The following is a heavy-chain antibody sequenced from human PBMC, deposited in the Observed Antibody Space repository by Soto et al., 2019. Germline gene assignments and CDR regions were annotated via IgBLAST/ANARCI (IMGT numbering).Heavy chain of an antibody. CDR1: GFTFSSAA. J-gene: IGHJ5*02. Sequence: GGSLRLSCAASGFTFSSAAMNWVRQAPGKGLEWVSIISGSDSRTYYADSVKGRFTISRDNPKNTLYLDMNSLRAEDTAVYYCAKSLDIHYKNWFDPWGQGTLVTVSS. CDR3: AKSLDIHYKNWFDP. CDR2: ISGSDSRT. V-gene: IGHV3-23*01. D-gene: IGHD4-4*01.